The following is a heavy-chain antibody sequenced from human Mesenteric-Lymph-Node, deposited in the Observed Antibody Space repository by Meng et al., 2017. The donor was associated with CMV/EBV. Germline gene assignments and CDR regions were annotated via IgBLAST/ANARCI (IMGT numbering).Heavy chain of an antibody. D-gene: IGHD1-26*01. V-gene: IGHV3-53*01. CDR1: GFTVSSNY. CDR3: VGDPYTTTFAN. CDR2: IYSDGDT. Sequence: GESLKISCAAAGFTVSSNYMSWVRQAPGKGLEWVSTIYSDGDTFYADSMRGRFTISRDSSKNTLYLQMNSLRADDTAVYFCVGDPYTTTFANWGQGTLVTVSS. J-gene: IGHJ4*02.